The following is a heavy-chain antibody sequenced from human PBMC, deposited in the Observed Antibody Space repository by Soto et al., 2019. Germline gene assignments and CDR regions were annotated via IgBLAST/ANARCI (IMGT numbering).Heavy chain of an antibody. CDR2: MNPNSGNT. Sequence: QVQLVQSGAEVKKPGASVKVSCKASGYTFTSYDINWVRQATGQGLEWMGWMNPNSGNTGYAQKFQGRVTMTRNTSIRTAYMELSSRRSEDTAVYYCASPARNYDFWSGYSFDIWGQGTMVTVSS. CDR1: GYTFTSYD. J-gene: IGHJ3*02. D-gene: IGHD3-3*01. V-gene: IGHV1-8*01. CDR3: ASPARNYDFWSGYSFDI.